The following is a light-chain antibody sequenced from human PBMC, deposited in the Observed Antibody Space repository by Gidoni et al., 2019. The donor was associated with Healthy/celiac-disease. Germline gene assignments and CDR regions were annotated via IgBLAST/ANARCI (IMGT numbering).Light chain of an antibody. CDR3: QQSYSTSWT. CDR2: GAS. J-gene: IGKJ1*01. CDR1: QSISSY. Sequence: DIQMTQSPSSLSASVGDRVTITCRASQSISSYLNWYQQKPGKAPNLLIYGASSLQSGVPSRFSGSGSGTDFTLTISSLQPEDFATYYCQQSYSTSWTFXXXTKVEIK. V-gene: IGKV1-39*01.